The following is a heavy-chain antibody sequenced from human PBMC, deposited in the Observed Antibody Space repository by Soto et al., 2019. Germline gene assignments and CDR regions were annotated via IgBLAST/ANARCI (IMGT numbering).Heavy chain of an antibody. CDR1: GFTFSNDW. Sequence: GGSLRLSCAASGFTFSNDWLNWVRQAPGKGLEWVGRIKSKTDGGTTDYAAPVKGRFTISRDDSKNTLYLQMNRLKTEDTALYYCTTDLGAYSSSWFRYYFDYWAQGT. D-gene: IGHD6-13*01. V-gene: IGHV3-15*07. CDR2: IKSKTDGGTT. CDR3: TTDLGAYSSSWFRYYFDY. J-gene: IGHJ4*02.